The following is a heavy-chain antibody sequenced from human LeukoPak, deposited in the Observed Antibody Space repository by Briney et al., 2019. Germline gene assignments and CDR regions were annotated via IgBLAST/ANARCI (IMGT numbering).Heavy chain of an antibody. CDR3: AKLVIAAAGNDY. CDR2: ISGSGDST. V-gene: IGHV3-23*01. J-gene: IGHJ4*02. CDR1: GFTFSSYA. D-gene: IGHD6-13*01. Sequence: PGGSLRLSCAASGFTFSSYAMSWVRQAPGKGLEWVSAISGSGDSTYYGDSVKGRFTISRDNSKNTLYLQMNSLRAEDTAVYYCAKLVIAAAGNDYWGQGALVTVSS.